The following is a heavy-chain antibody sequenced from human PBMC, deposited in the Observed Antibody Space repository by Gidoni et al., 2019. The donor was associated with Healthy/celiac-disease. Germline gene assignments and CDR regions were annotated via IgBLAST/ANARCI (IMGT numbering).Heavy chain of an antibody. D-gene: IGHD6-13*01. CDR1: GGSFSGYY. V-gene: IGHV4-34*01. CDR2: INHSGST. J-gene: IGHJ4*02. Sequence: QVQLQHWGAGPLKPSEPLPLTCAVYGGSFSGYYGSWIRQPPGKGLEWIGEINHSGSTNYNPSLKSRVTISVDTSKNQFSLKLSSVTAADTAVYYCARDLGAADYWGQGTLVTVSS. CDR3: ARDLGAADY.